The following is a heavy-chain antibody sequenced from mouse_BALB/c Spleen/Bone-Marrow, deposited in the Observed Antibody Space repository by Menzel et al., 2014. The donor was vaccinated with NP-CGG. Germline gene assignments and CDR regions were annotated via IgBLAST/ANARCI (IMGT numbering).Heavy chain of an antibody. D-gene: IGHD2-4*01. V-gene: IGHV14-3*02. CDR3: ARYDYGVYFDY. CDR2: IDPANGNT. CDR1: GFNIKDTY. J-gene: IGHJ2*01. Sequence: VQLQQSGAEVVKPGASVKLSCTASGFNIKDTYMHWVKQRPEQGLEWIGRIDPANGNTKYDPKFQGKTTITADTSSNTAYLQLSSLTAEDTAVYYCARYDYGVYFDYGGQCTTLTVAS.